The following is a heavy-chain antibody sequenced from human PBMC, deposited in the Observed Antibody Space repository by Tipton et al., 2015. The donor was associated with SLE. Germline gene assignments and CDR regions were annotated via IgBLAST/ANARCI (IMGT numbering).Heavy chain of an antibody. Sequence: SLRLSCAASGFTFDDYSMHWVRQAPGKGLEWVSGINWNSRSIGYADSVQGRFTISRDNAKNSLFLQMNSLRAEDTALYYCAKDASIVGATGGYFDSWGLGTLVTVSS. CDR3: AKDASIVGATGGYFDS. J-gene: IGHJ4*02. CDR2: INWNSRSI. CDR1: GFTFDDYS. D-gene: IGHD1-26*01. V-gene: IGHV3-9*01.